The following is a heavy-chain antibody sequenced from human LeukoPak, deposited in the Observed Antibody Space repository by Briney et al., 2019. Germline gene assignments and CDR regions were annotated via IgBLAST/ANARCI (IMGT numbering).Heavy chain of an antibody. J-gene: IGHJ4*02. D-gene: IGHD3-10*01. Sequence: SETLSLTCTVSGGSISSGSYYWSWIRQPAGKGLEWIGRIYTSGSTNYNPSLKSRVTISVDTSKNQFSLKLSSVTAADTAVYYCAREAMVRGVYFDYWGQGTLVTVSS. CDR3: AREAMVRGVYFDY. V-gene: IGHV4-61*02. CDR1: GGSISSGSYY. CDR2: IYTSGST.